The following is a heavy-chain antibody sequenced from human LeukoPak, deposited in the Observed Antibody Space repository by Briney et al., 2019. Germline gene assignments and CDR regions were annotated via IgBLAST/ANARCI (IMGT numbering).Heavy chain of an antibody. CDR2: ISSSSSTI. CDR3: AKSVGGLDAFDI. Sequence: PGGSLRLSCAASGFTFSSYSMNWVRQAPGKGLEWVSYISSSSSTIYYADSVKGRFTISRDNSKNTLYLQMNSLRAEDTAVYYCAKSVGGLDAFDIWGQGTMVTVSS. CDR1: GFTFSSYS. J-gene: IGHJ3*02. V-gene: IGHV3-48*01.